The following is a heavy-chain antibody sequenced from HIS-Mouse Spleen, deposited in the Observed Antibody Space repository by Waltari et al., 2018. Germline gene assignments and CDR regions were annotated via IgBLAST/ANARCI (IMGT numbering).Heavy chain of an antibody. Sequence: QVQLQESGPGLVKPSETLSLTRSVSGYSISSGYYWGWHRQPPGKGLEWIGSIYHSGSTYYNPSLKSRVTISVDTSKNQFSLKLSSVTAADTAVYYCARDSWAYAIEYFQHWGQGTLVTVSS. J-gene: IGHJ1*01. CDR2: IYHSGST. CDR1: GYSISSGYY. D-gene: IGHD2-8*01. V-gene: IGHV4-38-2*02. CDR3: ARDSWAYAIEYFQH.